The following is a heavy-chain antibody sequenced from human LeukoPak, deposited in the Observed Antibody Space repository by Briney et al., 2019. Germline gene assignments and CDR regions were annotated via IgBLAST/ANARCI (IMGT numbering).Heavy chain of an antibody. CDR1: GGSISSYY. CDR2: IYYSGST. J-gene: IGHJ6*02. D-gene: IGHD6-19*01. V-gene: IGHV4-59*01. CDR3: ARVAVYYGMGV. Sequence: SETLSLTCTVPGGSISSYYWSWIRQPPGKGLEWIGYIYYSGSTNYNPSLKSRVTISVDTSKNQFSLKLSSVTAADTAVYYCARVAVYYGMGVWGQGTTVTVSS.